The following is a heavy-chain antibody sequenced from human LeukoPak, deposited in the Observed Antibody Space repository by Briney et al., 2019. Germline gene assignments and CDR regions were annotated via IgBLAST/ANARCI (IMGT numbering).Heavy chain of an antibody. J-gene: IGHJ5*01. CDR2: ISYSGSS. CDR1: GDPITSNY. Sequence: PSETLSLTCTVSGDPITSNYWSWIRQSPDKGLEWIGYISYSGSSYYNPSLKSRVIISLDTSKNQFSLRLSSVTAADTAVYYCARDLLWRNTYTYAFDSWGQGTLVTVSS. CDR3: ARDLLWRNTYTYAFDS. D-gene: IGHD3-10*01. V-gene: IGHV4-59*01.